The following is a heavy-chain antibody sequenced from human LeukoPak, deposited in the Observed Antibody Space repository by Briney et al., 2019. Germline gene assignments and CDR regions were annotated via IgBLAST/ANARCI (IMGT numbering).Heavy chain of an antibody. Sequence: SETLSLTCTVSGYSISSGYYWGWIRQPPGKGLEWIGSIYYSGSTYASPSLKSRVTTSVDTSKNQFSLKLSSVTAADTAMYYCARTVAGKLVFDDWGQGTLVTVSS. CDR2: IYYSGST. CDR3: ARTVAGKLVFDD. J-gene: IGHJ4*02. V-gene: IGHV4-38-2*02. CDR1: GYSISSGYY. D-gene: IGHD6-19*01.